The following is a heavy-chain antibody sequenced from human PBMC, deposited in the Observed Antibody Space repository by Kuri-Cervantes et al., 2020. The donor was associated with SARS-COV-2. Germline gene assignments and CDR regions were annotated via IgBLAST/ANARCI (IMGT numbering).Heavy chain of an antibody. V-gene: IGHV4-30-4*08. CDR3: ARTLASITGTYMDV. J-gene: IGHJ6*03. CDR2: IYYSGST. D-gene: IGHD1-7*01. CDR1: GFSLSTSGMC. Sequence: SGPTLVNPTQTLTLTCTFSGFSLSTSGMCVSWIRQPPGKGLEWIGYIYYSGSTYYNPSLKSRVTISVDTSKNQFSLKLSSVTAADTAVYYCARTLASITGTYMDVWGKGTTVTVSS.